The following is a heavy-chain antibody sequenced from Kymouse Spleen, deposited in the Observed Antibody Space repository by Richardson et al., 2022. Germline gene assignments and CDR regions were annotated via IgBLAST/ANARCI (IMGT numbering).Heavy chain of an antibody. Sequence: EVQLVESGGGLVQPGGSLRLSCAASGFTFSSYDMHWVRQATGKGLEWVSAIGTAGDTYYPGSVKGRFTISRENAKNSLYLQMNSLRAGDTAVYYCARDGTMVRGVILLLGPGNPGHRLL. D-gene: IGHD3-10*01. V-gene: IGHV3-13*01. CDR2: IGTAGDT. J-gene: IGHJ4*02. CDR3: ARDGTMVRGVILL. CDR1: GFTFSSYD.